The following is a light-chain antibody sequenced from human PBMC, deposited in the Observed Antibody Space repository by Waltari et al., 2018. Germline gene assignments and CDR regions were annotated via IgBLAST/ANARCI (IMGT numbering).Light chain of an antibody. CDR2: WAS. CDR1: HSVLSSSTYKNY. CDR3: QQYYDFPPYT. J-gene: IGKJ2*01. Sequence: IVMTQSPDSLAVSLGERAPINCKSSHSVLSSSTYKNYLAWYQQKPGQPPKLLIYWASTRESGVPDRFSGSGSGTDFTLTISSLQAEDVAVYYCQQYYDFPPYTFGQGTKLEI. V-gene: IGKV4-1*01.